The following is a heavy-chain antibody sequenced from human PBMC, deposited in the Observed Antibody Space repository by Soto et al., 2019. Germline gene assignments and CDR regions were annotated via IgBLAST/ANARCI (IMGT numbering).Heavy chain of an antibody. J-gene: IGHJ4*02. CDR2: IHHSGST. D-gene: IGHD2-15*01. CDR1: GESLNGYY. CDR3: ARGLGATDY. V-gene: IGHV4-34*01. Sequence: QVQLQQWGAGLLKPSETLSLTCAVYGESLNGYYWTWISQPPGKGLEWIGEIHHSGSTSYNPSLKSRVNMSIDLSKNQFSLRLTSVTAADTAVYYCARGLGATDYWGQGTLVTVSS.